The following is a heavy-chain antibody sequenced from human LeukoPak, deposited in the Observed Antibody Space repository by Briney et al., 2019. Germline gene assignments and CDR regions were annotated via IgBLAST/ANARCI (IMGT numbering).Heavy chain of an antibody. V-gene: IGHV1-69*01. J-gene: IGHJ4*02. Sequence: VKVSCKASGGTFSRYAISWVRQAPGQGLEWMGGIIPMFGIANYAQKFQGRVTSTADESTSTAYMELSSLRSEDTAVYYCARDRPYTGGWRGFDYWGQGTLVTVSS. CDR1: GGTFSRYA. D-gene: IGHD6-19*01. CDR3: ARDRPYTGGWRGFDY. CDR2: IIPMFGIA.